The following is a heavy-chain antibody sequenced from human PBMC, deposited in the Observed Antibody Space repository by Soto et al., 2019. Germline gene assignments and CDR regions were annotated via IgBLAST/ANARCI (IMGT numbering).Heavy chain of an antibody. Sequence: GGSLRLSCTASGFTVSSDYMTWGRQAPGKGRGWVSILWSAGLTYYADPVKGRFTISRDNAKHTVYRHVNTLRDEDTAVYYCARGCAMGVDYWGQGTLVTVSS. CDR2: LWSAGLT. CDR3: ARGCAMGVDY. D-gene: IGHD2-8*01. V-gene: IGHV3-53*01. J-gene: IGHJ4*02. CDR1: GFTVSSDY.